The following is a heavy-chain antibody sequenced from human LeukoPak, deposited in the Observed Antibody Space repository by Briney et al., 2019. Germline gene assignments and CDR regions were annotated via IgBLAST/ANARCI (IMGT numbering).Heavy chain of an antibody. CDR1: GFTFSNYW. J-gene: IGHJ4*02. Sequence: GGSLRLSCAASGFTFSNYWMSWVRQAPGKGLEWVANIRHDGSEKYYVDSVKDRFTISRDNAQNSLYLQMNSLRAEDTAVYYCARVRKDIVVVPGAMRDTYYFDYWGQGTLVTVSS. CDR2: IRHDGSEK. V-gene: IGHV3-7*01. D-gene: IGHD2-2*01. CDR3: ARVRKDIVVVPGAMRDTYYFDY.